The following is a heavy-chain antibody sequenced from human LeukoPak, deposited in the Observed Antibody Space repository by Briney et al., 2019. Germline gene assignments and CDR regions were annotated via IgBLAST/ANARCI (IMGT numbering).Heavy chain of an antibody. V-gene: IGHV3-33*01. J-gene: IGHJ4*02. CDR1: GFTFSSHG. D-gene: IGHD3-16*02. CDR3: ARDFELSH. Sequence: GESLKISCAASGFTFSSHGMHWVRQAPGKGLEWVALIWYDGSSKHYADSVRGRFTISRDNSKNTLYLQMNSLRAEDTAVYYCARDFELSHWGQGTLVTVSS. CDR2: IWYDGSSK.